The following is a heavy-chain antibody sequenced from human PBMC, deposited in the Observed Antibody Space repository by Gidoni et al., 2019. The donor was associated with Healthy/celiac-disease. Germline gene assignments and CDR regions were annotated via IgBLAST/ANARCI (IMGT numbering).Heavy chain of an antibody. D-gene: IGHD2-15*01. CDR2: IIPILGIA. V-gene: IGHV1-69*04. CDR1: GGTFSSYA. CDR3: ARDLDDIVVVVAATPMGY. J-gene: IGHJ4*02. Sequence: QVQLVQSGTEVKKPGSSVKVSCKASGGTFSSYAISWVRQAPGQGLEWMGRIIPILGIANYAQKFQGRVTITADKSTSTAYMELSSLRSEDTAVYYCARDLDDIVVVVAATPMGYWGQGTLVTVSS.